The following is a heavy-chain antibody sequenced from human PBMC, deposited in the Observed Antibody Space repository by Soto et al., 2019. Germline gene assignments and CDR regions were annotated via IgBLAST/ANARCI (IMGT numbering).Heavy chain of an antibody. J-gene: IGHJ3*01. CDR1: GFTFSYYW. CDR2: SHSDGSST. CDR3: ASGARGAFDW. D-gene: IGHD3-10*01. Sequence: EVQLVESGGGLVQPGESLRLSCAASGFTFSYYWMHWVRQAPGKGLVWVSRSHSDGSSTTYADSVKGRFTISRDTARNTLYLQTNSLSAEAAAVYSGASGARGAFDWWGQGTVGTVSS. V-gene: IGHV3-74*01.